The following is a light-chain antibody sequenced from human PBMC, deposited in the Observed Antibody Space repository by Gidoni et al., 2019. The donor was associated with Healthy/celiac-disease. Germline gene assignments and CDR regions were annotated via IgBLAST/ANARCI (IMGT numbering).Light chain of an antibody. J-gene: IGKJ4*01. CDR2: LGS. V-gene: IGKV2-28*01. Sequence: DIVMTQSPLSLPVTPGDPASISCRSSQSLLHSNGYNYLDWYLQKPGQSPQLLIYLGSNRASGVPCRVSGSGSGTDFTLKISTVEAEDVGVYYCMQALQTPQLTFGGGTKVEIK. CDR1: QSLLHSNGYNY. CDR3: MQALQTPQLT.